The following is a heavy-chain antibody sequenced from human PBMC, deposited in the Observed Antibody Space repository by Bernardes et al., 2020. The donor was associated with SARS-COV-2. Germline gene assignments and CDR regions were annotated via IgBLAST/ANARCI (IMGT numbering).Heavy chain of an antibody. D-gene: IGHD4-17*01. CDR2: ISGGANST. Sequence: GGSLRLSCEGSGFTFRSFGMSWVRQGPRKGLEWVASISGGANSTRYADSVKGRFAISRDKSKDTLYLQMNSLRADDTAVYYCAKDTVSEFFYYGMDVWGQGTTVTVSS. J-gene: IGHJ6*02. CDR3: AKDTVSEFFYYGMDV. CDR1: GFTFRSFG. V-gene: IGHV3-23*01.